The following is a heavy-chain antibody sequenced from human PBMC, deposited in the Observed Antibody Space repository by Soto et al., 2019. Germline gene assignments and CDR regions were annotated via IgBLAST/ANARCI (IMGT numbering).Heavy chain of an antibody. V-gene: IGHV4-31*03. CDR1: GGSISSAAYY. J-gene: IGHJ4*02. CDR2: ISHSGST. Sequence: NPSETLSLTCTVPGGSISSAAYYWSWIRQHPGKGLEWIGYISHSGSTYYNPSLKSRVIISVDTSKNQFSLSLTSVTAAYTAVYYCAREYTYGSNFFDCWGQGALVTVSS. D-gene: IGHD5-18*01. CDR3: AREYTYGSNFFDC.